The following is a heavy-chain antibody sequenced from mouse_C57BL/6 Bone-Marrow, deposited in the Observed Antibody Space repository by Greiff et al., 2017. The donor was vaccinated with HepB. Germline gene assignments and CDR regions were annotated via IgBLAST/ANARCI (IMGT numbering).Heavy chain of an antibody. CDR1: GSTFSDYY. V-gene: IGHV5-16*01. J-gene: IGHJ4*01. CDR3: AREITTDAMDY. CDR2: INYDGSST. Sequence: EVKLVESEGGLVQPGSSMKLSCTASGSTFSDYYMAWVRQVPEKGLEWVANINYDGSSTYYLDSLKSRFIISRDNAKNILYLQMSSLKSEDTATYYCAREITTDAMDYWGQGTSVTVSS. D-gene: IGHD1-1*01.